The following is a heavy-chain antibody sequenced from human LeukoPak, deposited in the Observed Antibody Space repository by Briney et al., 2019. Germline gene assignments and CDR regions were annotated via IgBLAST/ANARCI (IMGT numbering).Heavy chain of an antibody. CDR2: INPNSGGT. J-gene: IGHJ3*02. V-gene: IGHV1-2*02. CDR3: ASPIPHQMYDSGGGDAFDI. CDR1: GYTFTGHY. D-gene: IGHD3-22*01. Sequence: ASVKVSCKASGYTFTGHYIHWVRQAPGQGLEWMGWINPNSGGTNYAQKFQGRVTMTRDTSITTAYMELIRLRSDDTAVYSCASPIPHQMYDSGGGDAFDIWGQGTMVTVSS.